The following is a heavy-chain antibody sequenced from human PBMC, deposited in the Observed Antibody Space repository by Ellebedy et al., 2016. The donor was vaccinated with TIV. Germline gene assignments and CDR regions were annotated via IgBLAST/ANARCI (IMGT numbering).Heavy chain of an antibody. CDR2: IYPGDSET. Sequence: PGGSLRLSFKGPGYSFTTYWIGWLPQMPAIGLQWMRIIYPGDSETITRNSPSSQGHVTISVDNSINTAYLQWSRLKASDTAMYYCARQGERPFDFWGQGTLVTVSS. V-gene: IGHV5-51*01. D-gene: IGHD1-1*01. CDR1: GYSFTTYW. J-gene: IGHJ4*02. CDR3: ARQGERPFDF.